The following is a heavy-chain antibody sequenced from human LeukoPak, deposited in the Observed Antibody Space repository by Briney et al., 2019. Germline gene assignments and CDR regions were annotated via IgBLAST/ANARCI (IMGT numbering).Heavy chain of an antibody. V-gene: IGHV3-64*01. Sequence: PGGSLRLSCAASGFTFSSYAMHWVRQAPGKGLEHVSAISSNGGSTYYANSVKGRFTISRDNSKNTLYLQMGSLRAEDMAVYYCARVKRGEMATIYFDYWGQGTLVTVSS. CDR2: ISSNGGST. J-gene: IGHJ4*02. CDR1: GFTFSSYA. CDR3: ARVKRGEMATIYFDY. D-gene: IGHD5-24*01.